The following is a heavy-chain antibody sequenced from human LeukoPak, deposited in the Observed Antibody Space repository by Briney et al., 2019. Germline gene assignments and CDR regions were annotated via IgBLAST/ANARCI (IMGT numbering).Heavy chain of an antibody. J-gene: IGHJ4*02. V-gene: IGHV1-8*01. D-gene: IGHD1-1*01. CDR1: GYTFTSYD. CDR2: MNPNSGNT. Sequence: ASVKVSCKASGYTFTSYDINWVRQATGQGLEWMGWMNPNSGNTGYAQKFQGRVTMTRNTSISTAYMDLSSLRSEDTAVYYCARAYNWNDKFDYWGQGTLVTVSS. CDR3: ARAYNWNDKFDY.